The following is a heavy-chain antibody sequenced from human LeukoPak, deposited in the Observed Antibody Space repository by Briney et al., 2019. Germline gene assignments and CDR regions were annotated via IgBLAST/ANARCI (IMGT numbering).Heavy chain of an antibody. D-gene: IGHD5-18*01. J-gene: IGHJ2*01. V-gene: IGHV4-59*08. Sequence: PSETLSLTCTVSGGSISSYYWSWIRQPPGKGLEWIGYIYYSGSTNYNPSLKSRVTISVDTSKNQFSLKLSSVTAADTAVYYCARIGYPRWYFDLWGRGTLVTVSS. CDR1: GGSISSYY. CDR2: IYYSGST. CDR3: ARIGYPRWYFDL.